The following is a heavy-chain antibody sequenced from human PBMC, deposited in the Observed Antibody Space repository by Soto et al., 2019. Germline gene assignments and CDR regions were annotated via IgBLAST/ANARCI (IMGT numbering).Heavy chain of an antibody. Sequence: QVQLQQWGAGLLKPSETLSLNCAVNGGSLSGYYWSWIRQPPGKGLEWIGEIKDGGRTNYSPSLKGRAAIPSATATNKVSLRLYSVPAADTGVYYCARGQEGVVATHWDQGTLVTVSS. D-gene: IGHD5-12*01. CDR1: GGSLSGYY. V-gene: IGHV4-34*01. CDR2: IKDGGRT. CDR3: ARGQEGVVATH. J-gene: IGHJ4*02.